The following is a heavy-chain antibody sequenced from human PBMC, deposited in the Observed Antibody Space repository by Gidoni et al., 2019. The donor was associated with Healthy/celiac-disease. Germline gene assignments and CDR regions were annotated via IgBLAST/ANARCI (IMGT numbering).Heavy chain of an antibody. D-gene: IGHD2-21*02. V-gene: IGHV1-69*04. Sequence: QVQLVQSGAEVKKPGSSVTVSCQASGGTFSSYANSWVRQAPGQGLEWMGRIIPILGIANYAQKFQGRVTITADKSTSTAYMELSSLRSEDTAVYYCAREGDIVVVTAIRESDAFDIWGQGTMVTVSS. CDR3: AREGDIVVVTAIRESDAFDI. CDR2: IIPILGIA. J-gene: IGHJ3*02. CDR1: GGTFSSYA.